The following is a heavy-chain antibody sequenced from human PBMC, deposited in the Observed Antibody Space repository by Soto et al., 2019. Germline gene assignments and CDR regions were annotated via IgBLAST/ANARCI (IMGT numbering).Heavy chain of an antibody. CDR3: ARDRGGYNSNLFDY. D-gene: IGHD5-12*01. CDR1: GFTFSSYW. J-gene: IGHJ4*02. Sequence: GGSLRLSCAASGFTFSSYWMSWVRQAPGKGLEWVANIKQDGSEKYYVDSVKGRFTISRDNAKNSLYLQMNSLRAEDTAVYYCARDRGGYNSNLFDYWGQGXLVTVSS. V-gene: IGHV3-7*03. CDR2: IKQDGSEK.